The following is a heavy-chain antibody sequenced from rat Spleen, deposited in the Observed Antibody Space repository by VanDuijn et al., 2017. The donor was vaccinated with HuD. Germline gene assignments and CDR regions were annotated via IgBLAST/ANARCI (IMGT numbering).Heavy chain of an antibody. CDR1: GFTFSNYY. V-gene: IGHV5-25*01. J-gene: IGHJ2*01. CDR3: ARRHYGYTDYFDY. D-gene: IGHD1-9*01. Sequence: EVQLVESGGGLVQPGRSMKLSCAALGFTFSNYYMAWVRQAPTKGLEWVASISTGGGNTYYRDSVKGRFTISRDNAKSTLSLQMDRLRSEDTATYYCARRHYGYTDYFDYWGQGVMVTVSS. CDR2: ISTGGGNT.